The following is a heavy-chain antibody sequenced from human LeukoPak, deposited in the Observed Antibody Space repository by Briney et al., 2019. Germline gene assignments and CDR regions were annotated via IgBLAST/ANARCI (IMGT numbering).Heavy chain of an antibody. D-gene: IGHD5-18*01. Sequence: SETLSLTCTVSGGYISSYYWSWIRQPPGKGLEWVGHIYYSGGTNYNPSLKGRVTMSVDTSKNQFSLKLTSATAADTAVYYCARRRLDGYGFTTHYLDYRGQGALVTVSS. J-gene: IGHJ4*02. CDR3: ARRRLDGYGFTTHYLDY. CDR1: GGYISSYY. V-gene: IGHV4-59*01. CDR2: IYYSGGT.